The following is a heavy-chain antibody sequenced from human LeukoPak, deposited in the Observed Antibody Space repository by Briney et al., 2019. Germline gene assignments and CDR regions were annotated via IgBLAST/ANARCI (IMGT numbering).Heavy chain of an antibody. CDR1: GYTFTGYY. D-gene: IGHD2-15*01. CDR3: ARGGHEVVAASWFDP. J-gene: IGHJ5*02. V-gene: IGHV1-2*04. Sequence: ASVKVSCKASGYTFTGYYMHWVRQAPGQGLEWMGWINPNSGGTNYAQKFQGWVTMTRDTSISTAYMELSRLRFDDTAVHYCARGGHEVVAASWFDPWGQGTLVTVSS. CDR2: INPNSGGT.